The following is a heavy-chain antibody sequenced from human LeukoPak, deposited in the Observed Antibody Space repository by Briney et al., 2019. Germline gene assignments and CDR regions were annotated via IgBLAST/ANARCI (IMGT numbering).Heavy chain of an antibody. J-gene: IGHJ6*03. CDR1: GGSISSSSYY. V-gene: IGHV4-39*01. CDR3: ARMWFGELLSDDYYYYMDV. D-gene: IGHD3-10*01. CDR2: IYYSGNT. Sequence: SSETLSLTCTVSGGSISSSSYYWGWIRQPPGKGLEWIGNIYYSGNTYYTPSLKSRVTISVDTSKNQFSLKLSSVTAADMAVYYCARMWFGELLSDDYYYYMDVWGKGTTVTISS.